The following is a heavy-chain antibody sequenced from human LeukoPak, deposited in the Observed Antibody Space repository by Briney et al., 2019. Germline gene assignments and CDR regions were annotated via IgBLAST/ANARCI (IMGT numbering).Heavy chain of an antibody. J-gene: IGHJ4*02. CDR3: AKDMDDSSGFDY. CDR1: GFTFSTYT. D-gene: IGHD3-22*01. Sequence: GGSLRLSCAASGFTFSTYTMNWVRQAPGKGLEWVSSISSDSSYIYYADSVEDRFTISRDNSKNTLYLQMNSLRAEDTAVYYCAKDMDDSSGFDYWGQGTLVTVSS. V-gene: IGHV3-21*04. CDR2: ISSDSSYI.